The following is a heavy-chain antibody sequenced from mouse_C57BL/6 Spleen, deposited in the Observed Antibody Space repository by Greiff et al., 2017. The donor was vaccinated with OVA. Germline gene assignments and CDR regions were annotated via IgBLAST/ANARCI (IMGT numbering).Heavy chain of an antibody. CDR1: GYTFTSYT. CDR2: INPSSGYT. J-gene: IGHJ2*01. V-gene: IGHV1-4*01. Sequence: VKLVESGAELARPGASVKMSCKASGYTFTSYTMHWVKQRPGQGLEWIGYINPSSGYTKYNQKFKDKATLTADKSSSTAYMQLSSLTSEDSAVYYCAREGAAPDYWGQGTTLTVSS. D-gene: IGHD1-2*01. CDR3: AREGAAPDY.